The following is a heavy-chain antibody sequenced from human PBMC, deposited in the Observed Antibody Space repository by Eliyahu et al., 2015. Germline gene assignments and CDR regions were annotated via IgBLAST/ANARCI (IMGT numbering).Heavy chain of an antibody. J-gene: IGHJ5*02. CDR2: IIPIFGTA. CDR3: AEGHYYDSSGYPLFDP. V-gene: IGHV1-69*05. CDR1: GGPFSSYA. D-gene: IGHD3-22*01. Sequence: QVQLVQSGAEVKKPGSSVKVSCKASGGPFSSYASSWVRQAPGQGLEWMGGIIPIFGTANYAQKFQGRVTITTDESTSTAYMELSSLRSEDTAVYYCAEGHYYDSSGYPLFDPWGQGTLVTVSS.